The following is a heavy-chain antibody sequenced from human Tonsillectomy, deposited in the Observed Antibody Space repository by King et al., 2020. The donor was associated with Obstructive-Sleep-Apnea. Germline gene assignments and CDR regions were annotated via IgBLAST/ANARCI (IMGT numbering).Heavy chain of an antibody. CDR2: IYHSGST. CDR3: AKDSSGAGYFDY. V-gene: IGHV4-38-2*02. J-gene: IGHJ4*02. Sequence: VQLQESGPGLVKPSETLSLTCTVSGYSISSGYYWGWIRQPPGKGLEWIGGIYHSGSTYYNPSLKSRVTISVDTSKNQFSLKLSSVTAADTAAYYGAKDSSGAGYFDYWGQGTLVTVSS. CDR1: GYSISSGYY. D-gene: IGHD6-19*01.